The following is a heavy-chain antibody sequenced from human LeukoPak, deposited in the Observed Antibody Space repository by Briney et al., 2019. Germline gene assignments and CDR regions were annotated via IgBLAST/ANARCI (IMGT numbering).Heavy chain of an antibody. CDR1: GGTFSSYA. J-gene: IGHJ5*02. Sequence: ASVKVSCKASGGTFSSYAISWVRQAPGQGLEWMGGIIPIFGTANYAQKFQGRVTITADESTSTAYMELSSLRSEDTAVYYCASVPYGSGSFLGGFDPWGQGTLVTVSS. CDR2: IIPIFGTA. V-gene: IGHV1-69*13. D-gene: IGHD3-10*01. CDR3: ASVPYGSGSFLGGFDP.